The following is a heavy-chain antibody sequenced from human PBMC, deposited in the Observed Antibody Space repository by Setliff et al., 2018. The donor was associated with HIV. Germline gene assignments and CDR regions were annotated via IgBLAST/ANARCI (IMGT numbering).Heavy chain of an antibody. D-gene: IGHD3-3*01. V-gene: IGHV3-64D*09. CDR3: VTDYDFWTGYSNDAFDI. CDR2: ITGNGDFS. J-gene: IGHJ3*02. CDR1: GFTFRTYN. Sequence: PGGSLRLSCSASGFTFRTYNMHWVRQAPGKGLEYVSVITGNGDFSYYADSVKGRFTISRDNSKNTLYLQMSSLRAEDTAVYYCVTDYDFWTGYSNDAFDIWGQGTMVTVS.